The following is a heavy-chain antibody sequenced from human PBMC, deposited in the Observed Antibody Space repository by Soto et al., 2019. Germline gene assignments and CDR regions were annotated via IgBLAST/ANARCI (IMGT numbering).Heavy chain of an antibody. CDR2: IYYSGTT. CDR3: ARCSLVVVPAPGFDP. Sequence: SETLSLTCTVSGGSISSGGYYWSWIRQHPGKGLEWIGYIYYSGTTYYNPSLKSRVTISVDTSKNQFSLKWSSVSAADTALYYCARCSLVVVPAPGFDPWGRGTLVTVSS. J-gene: IGHJ5*02. D-gene: IGHD2-2*01. CDR1: GGSISSGGYY. V-gene: IGHV4-31*03.